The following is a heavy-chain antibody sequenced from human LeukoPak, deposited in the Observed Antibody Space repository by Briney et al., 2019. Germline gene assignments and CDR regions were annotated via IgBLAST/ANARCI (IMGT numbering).Heavy chain of an antibody. J-gene: IGHJ6*04. D-gene: IGHD3-10*02. CDR3: AELGITMIGGV. V-gene: IGHV3-48*03. Sequence: GGSPRPSCAASGFTFSGDEMSWVRQAPGKRLEWVSYISSSGSTIYYADSLKGRFTISRDNAKNSLYLQMNSLRAEDTAVYYCAELGITMIGGVWGKGTTVTISS. CDR1: GFTFSGDE. CDR2: ISSSGSTI.